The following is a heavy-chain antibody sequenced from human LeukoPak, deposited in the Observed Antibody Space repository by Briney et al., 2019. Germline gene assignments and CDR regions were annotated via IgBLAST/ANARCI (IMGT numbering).Heavy chain of an antibody. CDR3: ARYTPYYYYDSSGYPKSWFDP. V-gene: IGHV4-59*01. CDR1: GGSIGSYY. CDR2: IYYSGST. Sequence: SETLSLTCTVSGGSIGSYYWSWIRQPPGKGLEWIGYIYYSGSTNYNPSLKSRVTISVDTSKNQFSLKLSSVTAADTAVYYCARYTPYYYYDSSGYPKSWFDPWGQGTLVTVSS. J-gene: IGHJ5*02. D-gene: IGHD3-22*01.